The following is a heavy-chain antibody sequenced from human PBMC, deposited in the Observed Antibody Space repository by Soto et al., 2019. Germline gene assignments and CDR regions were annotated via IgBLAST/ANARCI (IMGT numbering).Heavy chain of an antibody. V-gene: IGHV4-59*01. CDR1: GGSISSYY. CDR3: ARGLAYCGGDCPTGVDYYYYYGMDV. J-gene: IGHJ6*02. CDR2: IYYSGST. Sequence: PSETLSLTCTVSGGSISSYYWSWIRQPPGKGLEWIGYIYYSGSTNYNPSLKSRVTISVDTSKNQFSLKLSSVTAADTAVYYCARGLAYCGGDCPTGVDYYYYYGMDVWGQGTMVTVSS. D-gene: IGHD2-21*02.